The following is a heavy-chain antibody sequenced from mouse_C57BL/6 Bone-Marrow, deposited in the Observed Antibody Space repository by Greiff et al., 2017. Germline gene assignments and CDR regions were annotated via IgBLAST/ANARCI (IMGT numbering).Heavy chain of an antibody. Sequence: QVQLQQSGAELARPGASVKLSCKASGYTFTSYGISWVKQRTGQGLEWIGEIYPRSGNTYYNETFKGKATLTADNSSSTAYMELRSLTSADSAVYYCAREGSITTVVARYFDVWGTGTTVTVSA. J-gene: IGHJ1*03. V-gene: IGHV1-81*01. D-gene: IGHD1-1*01. CDR1: GYTFTSYG. CDR3: AREGSITTVVARYFDV. CDR2: IYPRSGNT.